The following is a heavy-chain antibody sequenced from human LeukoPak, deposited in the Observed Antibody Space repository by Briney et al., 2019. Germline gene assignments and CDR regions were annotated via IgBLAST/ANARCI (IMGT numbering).Heavy chain of an antibody. CDR3: ARDVWGSYGDDAFDI. CDR2: IYTSGST. V-gene: IGHV4-4*07. CDR1: GDSISSYY. Sequence: SETLSLTCTVSGDSISSYYWSWIRQPAGKGLEWIGRIYTSGSTNYNPSLKSRVTMSVDTSKNQFSLKLSSVTVADTAAYCCARDVWGSYGDDAFDIRGQGTMVTVSS. D-gene: IGHD3-16*01. J-gene: IGHJ3*02.